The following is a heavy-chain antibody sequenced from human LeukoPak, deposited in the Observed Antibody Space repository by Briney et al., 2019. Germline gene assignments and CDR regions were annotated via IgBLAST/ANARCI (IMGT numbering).Heavy chain of an antibody. Sequence: ASVKVSCKASGYTFTSYGISWVRQAPGQGLEWMGWISAYNGNTNYAQKLQGRVTMTTDTSTSTAYMEPRSLRSDDTAVYYCARAYTYYYGSGDNWFDPWGQGTLVTVSS. V-gene: IGHV1-18*01. J-gene: IGHJ5*02. CDR2: ISAYNGNT. CDR3: ARAYTYYYGSGDNWFDP. CDR1: GYTFTSYG. D-gene: IGHD3-10*01.